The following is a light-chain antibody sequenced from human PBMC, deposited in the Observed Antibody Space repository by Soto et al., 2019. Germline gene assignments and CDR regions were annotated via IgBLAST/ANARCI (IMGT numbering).Light chain of an antibody. J-gene: IGLJ1*01. Sequence: QAVVTQPPSGSGTPGQRVTISCSGSSSNIGSNTVNWYQQLPGTAPKLLIYSNNQRPSGVPDRFSGSKSGTSASLAISGLQSEDEADYYCAAWDDSLNGQVFGTGTKLTVL. CDR3: AAWDDSLNGQV. V-gene: IGLV1-44*01. CDR1: SSNIGSNT. CDR2: SNN.